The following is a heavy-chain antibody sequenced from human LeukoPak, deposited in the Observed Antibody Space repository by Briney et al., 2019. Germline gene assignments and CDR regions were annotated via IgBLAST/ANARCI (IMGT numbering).Heavy chain of an antibody. J-gene: IGHJ5*02. CDR1: GGTFSSYA. D-gene: IGHD3-16*01. CDR3: ARDLGSWFDP. Sequence: SVKVSCKASGGTFSSYAISWVRQTPGQGLEWMGGIIPIFGTANYAQKFQGRVTITTDESTSTAYMELSSLRSEDTAVYYCARDLGSWFDPWGQGTLVTVSS. CDR2: IIPIFGTA. V-gene: IGHV1-69*05.